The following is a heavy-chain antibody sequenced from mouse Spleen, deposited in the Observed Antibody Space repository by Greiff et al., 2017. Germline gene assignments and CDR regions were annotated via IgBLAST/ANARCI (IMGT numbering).Heavy chain of an antibody. Sequence: VQLQQPGAELVRPGSSVKLSCKASGYTFTSYWMHWVKQRPIQGLEWIGNIDPSDSETHYNQKFKDKATLTVDKSSSTAYMQLSSLTSEDSAVYYCEVGYYGSSSHFDYWGQGTTLTVSS. CDR3: EVGYYGSSSHFDY. D-gene: IGHD1-1*01. V-gene: IGHV1-52*01. CDR2: IDPSDSET. CDR1: GYTFTSYW. J-gene: IGHJ2*01.